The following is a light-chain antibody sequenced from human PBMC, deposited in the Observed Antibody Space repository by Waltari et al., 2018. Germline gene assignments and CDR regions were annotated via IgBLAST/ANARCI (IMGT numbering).Light chain of an antibody. CDR2: EVN. V-gene: IGLV2-8*01. J-gene: IGLJ3*02. Sequence: QSALTQPPSASVSPGQSVTISCTGTSSDFGGYNYVSWYQRHPGKAPKLMIYEVNKWPSGVPDRFSASKSGNTASLTVSGHQAEDEAEYSCSSYAGSNNWVFGGGTKLTVL. CDR1: SSDFGGYNY. CDR3: SSYAGSNNWV.